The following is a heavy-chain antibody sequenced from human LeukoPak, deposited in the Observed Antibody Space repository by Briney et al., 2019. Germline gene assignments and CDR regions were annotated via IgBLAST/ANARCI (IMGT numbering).Heavy chain of an antibody. CDR3: ARALRSGYYPRWFDP. Sequence: SETLSLTCTVSGGSISSYYWSWIRQPPGKGLEWIGYIYYSGSTNYNPSLKSRVTISVDTSKNQFSLKLSSVTAADTAVYYCARALRSGYYPRWFDPWGQGTLVTVSS. CDR2: IYYSGST. J-gene: IGHJ5*02. CDR1: GGSISSYY. D-gene: IGHD3-22*01. V-gene: IGHV4-59*01.